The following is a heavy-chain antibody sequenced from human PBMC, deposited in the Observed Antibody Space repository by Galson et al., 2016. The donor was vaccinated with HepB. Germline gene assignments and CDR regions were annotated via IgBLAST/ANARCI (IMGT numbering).Heavy chain of an antibody. Sequence: SLRLFCAASGFTFSSYGMHWVRQAPGKGLEWVAVISYDGSNKFYGDSVKGRFTISRDNSKNMLYLQMNDVRTEDTAVYFCARGRVSSFNTYWYFDLWGHGTLVTVSS. V-gene: IGHV3-30*19. CDR3: ARGRVSSFNTYWYFDL. D-gene: IGHD6-13*01. CDR1: GFTFSSYG. CDR2: ISYDGSNK. J-gene: IGHJ2*01.